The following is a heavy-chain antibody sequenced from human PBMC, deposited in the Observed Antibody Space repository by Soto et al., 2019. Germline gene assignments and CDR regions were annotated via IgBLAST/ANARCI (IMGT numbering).Heavy chain of an antibody. Sequence: GGSLRLSCVASRFTFSSYAMSWVRQAPGKGLEWVSAISGSGGSTYYADSVKGRFTISRDNSKNTLYLQMNSLRAEDTAVYYCAKCITMIVVGPTDVWGQGTTVTVSS. CDR3: AKCITMIVVGPTDV. D-gene: IGHD3-22*01. CDR2: ISGSGGST. CDR1: RFTFSSYA. V-gene: IGHV3-23*01. J-gene: IGHJ6*02.